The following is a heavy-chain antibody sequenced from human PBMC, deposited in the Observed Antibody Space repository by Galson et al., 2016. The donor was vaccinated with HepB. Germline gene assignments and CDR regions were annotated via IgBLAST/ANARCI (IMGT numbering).Heavy chain of an antibody. CDR2: INPSGGST. CDR3: ATGLPSRGYSGYVSYQYFGMDV. Sequence: SVKVSCKASGYTFTRHYMHWVRQAPGQGLEWMGIINPSGGSTSYAQKFQGRFTMTADTSTDTAYMELSSLISEDTAVYYCATGLPSRGYSGYVSYQYFGMDVWGQGTTVTVSS. CDR1: GYTFTRHY. J-gene: IGHJ6*02. V-gene: IGHV1-46*01. D-gene: IGHD5-12*01.